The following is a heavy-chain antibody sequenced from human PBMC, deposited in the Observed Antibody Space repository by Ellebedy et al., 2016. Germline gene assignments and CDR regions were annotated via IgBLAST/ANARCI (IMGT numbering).Heavy chain of an antibody. J-gene: IGHJ5*02. Sequence: GGSLRLSCAASGFTFTLYFMHWVRQAPGKGLEYISSISGNGDITQYVNSMKGRFTISRDNSKNTLYLQMGSLTIEDMAVYYCARDRDGGFGFDPWGQGTLVTVSS. V-gene: IGHV3-64*01. CDR2: ISGNGDIT. CDR3: ARDRDGGFGFDP. CDR1: GFTFTLYF. D-gene: IGHD5-24*01.